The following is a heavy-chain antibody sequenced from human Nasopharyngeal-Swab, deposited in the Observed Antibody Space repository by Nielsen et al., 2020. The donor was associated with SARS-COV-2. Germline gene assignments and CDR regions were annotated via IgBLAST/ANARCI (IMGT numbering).Heavy chain of an antibody. J-gene: IGHJ4*02. V-gene: IGHV4-39*01. D-gene: IGHD3-22*01. CDR3: ARRNYYDSSGYTY. CDR1: GGSISSSSYY. CDR2: IYYSGST. Sequence: SETLSLTCTASGGSISSSSYYWGWIRQPPGKGLEWIRSIYYSGSTYYNPSLKSRVTISVDTSKNQFSLKLSSVTAADTAVYYCARRNYYDSSGYTYWGQGTLVTVSS.